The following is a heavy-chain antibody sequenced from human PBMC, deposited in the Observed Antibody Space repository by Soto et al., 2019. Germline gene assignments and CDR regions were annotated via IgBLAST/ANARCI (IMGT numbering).Heavy chain of an antibody. D-gene: IGHD3-10*01. CDR1: GFTFSDFA. CDR3: AAPRDEYGSGVSWFTYGMDI. Sequence: GGSLRLSCLASGFTFSDFAMTWVRHVPGRGLEWVASLDGAGGSTYYAESVRGRFSISRDNSQNTLFLQMKRLTVDDTAIYCCAAPRDEYGSGVSWFTYGMDIWGQGTTVTVSS. CDR2: LDGAGGST. V-gene: IGHV3-23*01. J-gene: IGHJ6*02.